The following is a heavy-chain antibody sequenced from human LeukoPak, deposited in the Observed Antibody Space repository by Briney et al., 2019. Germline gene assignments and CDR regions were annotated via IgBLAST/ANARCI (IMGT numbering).Heavy chain of an antibody. V-gene: IGHV3-20*04. D-gene: IGHD2-2*01. J-gene: IGHJ4*02. CDR1: GFAFDEHG. CDR3: ARAPITSPFYFDY. Sequence: PGGSLRLSCTASGFAFDEHGMSWVRQVPGKGLEWVSGINWSGGSTGYADPLRGRFTISRDNAKNSLYLQMDSRRAEDTALYYCARAPITSPFYFDYWGQGTLVTVSS. CDR2: INWSGGST.